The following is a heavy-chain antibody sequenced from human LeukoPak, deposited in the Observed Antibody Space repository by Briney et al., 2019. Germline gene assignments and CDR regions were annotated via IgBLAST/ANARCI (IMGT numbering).Heavy chain of an antibody. CDR1: GYTFTSYD. J-gene: IGHJ3*02. V-gene: IGHV1-8*03. D-gene: IGHD7-27*01. CDR3: ARGASWGSDYDAFEK. CDR2: MNPNRGNT. Sequence: ASVKVSCKASGYTFTSYDINWVRQATGQGLEWMGWMNPNRGNTGYAQKFQGRVTLTRNTSISTAYMELSSLRSEDTAIYYCARGASWGSDYDAFEKWGQGTMVTVSS.